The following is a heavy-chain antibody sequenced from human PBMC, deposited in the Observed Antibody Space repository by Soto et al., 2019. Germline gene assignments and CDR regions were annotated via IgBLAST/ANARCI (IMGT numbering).Heavy chain of an antibody. CDR2: ISYDGSNK. CDR3: AKGSSGYSTNYYGMDV. J-gene: IGHJ6*02. CDR1: GFTFSSYG. V-gene: IGHV3-30*18. Sequence: PGGSLRLSCAASGFTFSSYGMHWVRQAPGKGLEWVAVISYDGSNKYYADSVKGRFTISRDNSKNTLYLQMNSLRAEDTAVYYCAKGSSGYSTNYYGMDVWGQGTTVTVSS. D-gene: IGHD3-22*01.